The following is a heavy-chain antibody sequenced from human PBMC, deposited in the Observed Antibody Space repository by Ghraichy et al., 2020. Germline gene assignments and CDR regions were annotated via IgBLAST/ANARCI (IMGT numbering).Heavy chain of an antibody. CDR1: GFTFSSYA. CDR2: ISYDGSNK. D-gene: IGHD2-2*01. CDR3: ASAYCSSTSCQAGYGMDV. J-gene: IGHJ6*02. Sequence: GGSLRLSCAASGFTFSSYAMHWVRQAPGKGLEWVAVISYDGSNKYYADSVKGRFTISRDNSKNTLYLQMNSLRAEDTAVYYCASAYCSSTSCQAGYGMDVWGQGTTVTVS. V-gene: IGHV3-30-3*01.